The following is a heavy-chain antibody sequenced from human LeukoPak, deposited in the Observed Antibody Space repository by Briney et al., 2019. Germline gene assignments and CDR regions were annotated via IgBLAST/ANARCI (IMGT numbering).Heavy chain of an antibody. D-gene: IGHD3-22*01. CDR3: ATTNDGGGYQWGDFFDF. CDR1: GGTSNSHA. J-gene: IGHJ4*02. CDR2: IIPNLGTT. V-gene: IGHV1-69*04. Sequence: SVKVSCKASGGTSNSHAISWVRQAPGQGLEWMGRIIPNLGTTNRAQNFQDRVPLTADKSTNTAYMELTILTSDDTAVYYCATTNDGGGYQWGDFFDFWGQGTLVTVSS.